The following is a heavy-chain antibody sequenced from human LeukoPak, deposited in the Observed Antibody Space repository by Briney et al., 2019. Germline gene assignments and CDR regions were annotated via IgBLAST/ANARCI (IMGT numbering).Heavy chain of an antibody. CDR3: ARVSIAARPRWFDP. Sequence: AASVKVSCKASGGTFSSYAISWVRQAPGQGLEWMGRIIPILGIANYAQKFQGRVTITADKSTSTAYMELSSLRSEDTAVCYCARVSIAARPRWFDPWGQGTLVTVSS. CDR1: GGTFSSYA. V-gene: IGHV1-69*04. J-gene: IGHJ5*02. D-gene: IGHD6-6*01. CDR2: IIPILGIA.